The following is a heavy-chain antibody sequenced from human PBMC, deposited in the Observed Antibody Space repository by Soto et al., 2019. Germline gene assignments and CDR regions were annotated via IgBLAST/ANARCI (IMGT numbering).Heavy chain of an antibody. V-gene: IGHV1-69*13. CDR1: GGTFSSYA. CDR3: ARASYYDSSGHYYFDY. J-gene: IGHJ4*02. Sequence: SVKVSCKASGGTFSSYAISWVRQAPGQGLEWMGGIIPIFGTANYAQKFQGRVTITADESTSTAYMELSSLRSEDTAVYYCARASYYDSSGHYYFDYSGQGTLVTASS. CDR2: IIPIFGTA. D-gene: IGHD3-22*01.